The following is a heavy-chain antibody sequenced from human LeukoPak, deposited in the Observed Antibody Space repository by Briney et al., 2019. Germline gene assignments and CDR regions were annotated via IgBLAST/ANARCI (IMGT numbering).Heavy chain of an antibody. Sequence: SETLSLTCAVSGGSINSTGYSWSWIRQPPGKGLEWIVFIHHSGSAYYNPSLKTRVTISVDRSKNRFSLRLRSVTAADTAVYYCARAHCSGDSCYSGWFGPWGLGTLVSVSS. CDR3: ARAHCSGDSCYSGWFGP. V-gene: IGHV4-30-2*01. D-gene: IGHD2-15*01. CDR1: GGSINSTGYS. J-gene: IGHJ5*02. CDR2: IHHSGSA.